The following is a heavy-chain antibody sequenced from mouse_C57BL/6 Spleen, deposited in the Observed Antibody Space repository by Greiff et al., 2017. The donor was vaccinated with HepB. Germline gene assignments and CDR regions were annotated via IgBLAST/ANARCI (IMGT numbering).Heavy chain of an antibody. CDR3: ARQVATNAMDY. J-gene: IGHJ4*01. V-gene: IGHV1-54*01. D-gene: IGHD1-1*01. Sequence: VQLQQSGAELVRPGTSVKVSCKASGYAFTNYLIEWVKQRPGQGLEWIGVINPGSGGTNYNEKFKGKATLTADKSSSTAYMQLSSLTSEDSAVYFCARQVATNAMDYWGQGTSVTVSS. CDR2: INPGSGGT. CDR1: GYAFTNYL.